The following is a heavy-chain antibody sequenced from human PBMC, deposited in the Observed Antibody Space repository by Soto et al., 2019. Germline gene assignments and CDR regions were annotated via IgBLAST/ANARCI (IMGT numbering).Heavy chain of an antibody. D-gene: IGHD6-19*01. J-gene: IGHJ4*02. CDR2: FDPEDGET. CDR1: GYTLTELS. CDR3: ATWVGAGTFFDY. V-gene: IGHV1-24*01. Sequence: ASVKVSCKVSGYTLTELSMHWVRQAPGKGLEWMGGFDPEDGETIYAHKFQGRVTMTEDTSTDTAYMELSSLRSEDTAVYYCATWVGAGTFFDYWGQGTLVTVSS.